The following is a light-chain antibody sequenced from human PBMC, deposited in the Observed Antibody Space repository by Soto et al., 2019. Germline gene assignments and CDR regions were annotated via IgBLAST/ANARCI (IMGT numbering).Light chain of an antibody. V-gene: IGKV1-8*01. J-gene: IGKJ1*01. CDR2: DVS. CDR3: QQYNGYSRT. CDR1: QDIGTY. Sequence: AIRMTQSPSSFSASTGDRVSITCRATQDIGTYLAWYQQIPGKAPKLLIYDVSSLERGVPSRFSGSGSGTEFTLTISSMQPDDFATFYCQQYNGYSRTFGQGTKVDIK.